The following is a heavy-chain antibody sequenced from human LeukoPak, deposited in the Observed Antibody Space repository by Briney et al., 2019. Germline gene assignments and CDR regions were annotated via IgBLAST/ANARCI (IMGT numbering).Heavy chain of an antibody. Sequence: GGSLRLSCAASGFTFSSYSMNWVRQAPGKGLEWVSYISSSSSTIYYADSVKGRFTISRDNAKNSLYLQMNSLRAEDTAVYYCTTDGVGGPDWGEGITLDYWGQGTLVTVSS. V-gene: IGHV3-48*01. D-gene: IGHD3/OR15-3a*01. CDR1: GFTFSSYS. J-gene: IGHJ4*02. CDR3: TTDGVGGPDWGEGITLDY. CDR2: ISSSSSTI.